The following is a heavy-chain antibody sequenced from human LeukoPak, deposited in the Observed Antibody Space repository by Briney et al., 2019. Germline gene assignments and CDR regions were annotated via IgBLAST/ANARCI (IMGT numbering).Heavy chain of an antibody. CDR1: GFTFSSYA. D-gene: IGHD3-10*01. Sequence: GGSLRLSCAASGFTFSSYAMHWVRQAPGKGLEWVAVISYDGSNKYYADSVKGRFTISRDNSKNTLYLQMDSLRAEDTALYYCAKVYYGSGRPEYWGQGTLVTASS. CDR3: AKVYYGSGRPEY. V-gene: IGHV3-30-3*02. CDR2: ISYDGSNK. J-gene: IGHJ4*02.